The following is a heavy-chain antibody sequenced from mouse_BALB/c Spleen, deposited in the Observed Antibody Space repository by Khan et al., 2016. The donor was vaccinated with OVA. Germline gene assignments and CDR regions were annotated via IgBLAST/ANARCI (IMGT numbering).Heavy chain of an antibody. V-gene: IGHV2-9*02. Sequence: QVQLKESGPGLVAPSQSLSITCTVSGFSFTSYGVHWVRQPPGKGLEWLGVIWAGGSTNYYSALMSSLSISKDNTKSQVFLKMNSLQADDTDMYYCARLEDKWGQGTTLTVSS. CDR3: ARLEDK. J-gene: IGHJ2*01. CDR1: GFSFTSYG. CDR2: IWAGGST.